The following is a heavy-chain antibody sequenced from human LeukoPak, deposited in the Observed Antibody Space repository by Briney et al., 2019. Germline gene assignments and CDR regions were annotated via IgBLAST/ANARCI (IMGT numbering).Heavy chain of an antibody. CDR3: ARHSPWSGGYYSTGYYYYMDV. V-gene: IGHV4-59*08. CDR1: GGSMTTYY. Sequence: SETLSLTCTVSGGSMTTYYWTWIRQPPGKGLEWIGYISYSASTNYNPSLQSRVTISVDTSRNQFSLKLSSVTAADTAVYYCARHSPWSGGYYSTGYYYYMDVWGKGTTVTVSS. J-gene: IGHJ6*03. CDR2: ISYSAST. D-gene: IGHD3-3*01.